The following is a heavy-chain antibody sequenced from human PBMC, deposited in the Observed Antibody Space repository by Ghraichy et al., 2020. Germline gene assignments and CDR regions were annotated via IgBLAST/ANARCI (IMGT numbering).Heavy chain of an antibody. J-gene: IGHJ4*02. CDR1: GFTVRDNY. Sequence: GGSLRLSCAGSGFTVRDNYMTWVRQAPGKGLEWVSVIYVGGDTYYADSVKGRFTISRDISRNTLYLQMNNLRAEDTGLYYCASYIRTRPYWGQATQVTVFS. V-gene: IGHV3-66*01. D-gene: IGHD6-6*01. CDR2: IYVGGDT. CDR3: ASYIRTRPY.